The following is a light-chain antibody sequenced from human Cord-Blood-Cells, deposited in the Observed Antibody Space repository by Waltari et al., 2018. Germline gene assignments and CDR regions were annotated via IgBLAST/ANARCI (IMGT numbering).Light chain of an antibody. CDR2: GAS. J-gene: IGKJ4*01. Sequence: EFVLTQSPGTLSLSPGERATFPCRASQSVSSSYLAWYQQKPGQAPRLLIYGASSRATGIPDRFSGSGSGTDFTLTISRLEPEDFAVYYCQQYGSSPLTFGGGTKVEIK. V-gene: IGKV3-20*01. CDR3: QQYGSSPLT. CDR1: QSVSSSY.